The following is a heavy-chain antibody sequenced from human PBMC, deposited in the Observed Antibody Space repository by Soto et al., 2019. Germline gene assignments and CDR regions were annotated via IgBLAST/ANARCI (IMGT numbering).Heavy chain of an antibody. Sequence: SGALSLTCAVSGVSITTNGFSWRCIGPPTGKGLEWIGYIYPSGTTFYNPSLNRRVTISAHTSNNQFSLKFTSVTAADTAVYFCATYTAFAKYYFDYWGRGTLVTVSS. CDR2: IYPSGTT. CDR3: ATYTAFAKYYFDY. D-gene: IGHD3-16*01. J-gene: IGHJ4*02. V-gene: IGHV4-30-2*01. CDR1: GVSITTNGFS.